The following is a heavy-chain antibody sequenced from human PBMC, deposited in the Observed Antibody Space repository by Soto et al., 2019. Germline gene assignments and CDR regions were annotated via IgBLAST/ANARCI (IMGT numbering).Heavy chain of an antibody. CDR2: IYYSGST. J-gene: IGHJ4*02. CDR1: GGSISSDY. V-gene: IGHV4-39*01. Sequence: SETLSLTCSVSGGSISSDYWSWIRQPPGKGLEWIGSIYYSGSTYYNPSLRSRVTISVDTSKNQFSLKLSSVTAADTAVYYCASQSRITMVRGVILGQFDYWGQGTLVTLSS. CDR3: ASQSRITMVRGVILGQFDY. D-gene: IGHD3-10*01.